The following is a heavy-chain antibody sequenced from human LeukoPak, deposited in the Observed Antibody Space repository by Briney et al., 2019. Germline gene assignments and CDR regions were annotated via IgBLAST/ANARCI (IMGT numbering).Heavy chain of an antibody. D-gene: IGHD6-19*01. V-gene: IGHV1-2*02. J-gene: IGHJ4*02. Sequence: GASVKVSCKASGYTFTGYYMHWVRQAPGQGLEWMGWINPNSGGTNYAQKFQGRVTMTRDTSISTAYMELSRLRSDDTAVYYCARDKGSQLGYSSGWRGDFDYWGQGTLVTVSS. CDR1: GYTFTGYY. CDR3: ARDKGSQLGYSSGWRGDFDY. CDR2: INPNSGGT.